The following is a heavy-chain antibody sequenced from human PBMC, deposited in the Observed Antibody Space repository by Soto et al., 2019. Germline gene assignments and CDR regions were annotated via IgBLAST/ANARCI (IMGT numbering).Heavy chain of an antibody. CDR1: GFTFTSSA. J-gene: IGHJ6*02. D-gene: IGHD6-25*01. Sequence: SVKVSCKASGFTFTSSAVQWVRQARGQRLEWIGWIVVGSGNTNYAQKFQERVTITRDMSTSTAYMELSSLRSEDTAVYYCAALPFYGSGKKSVDHWSQGTTVTVSS. V-gene: IGHV1-58*01. CDR2: IVVGSGNT. CDR3: AALPFYGSGKKSVDH.